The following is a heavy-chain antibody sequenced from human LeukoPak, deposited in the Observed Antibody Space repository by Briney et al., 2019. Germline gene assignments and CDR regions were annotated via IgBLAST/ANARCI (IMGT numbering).Heavy chain of an antibody. CDR3: ARDGTSKDDY. CDR2: ISGNNDNP. D-gene: IGHD1-26*01. J-gene: IGHJ4*02. CDR1: GYTFSNFG. V-gene: IGHV1-18*01. Sequence: GAAVKISCKASGYTFSNFGISWVRQAPGQGLEWMGWISGNNDNPNYGQKFQGRFTVTTDSSTSTAYMELRDLRSDDTAVYYCARDGTSKDDYWGQGTLVTVFS.